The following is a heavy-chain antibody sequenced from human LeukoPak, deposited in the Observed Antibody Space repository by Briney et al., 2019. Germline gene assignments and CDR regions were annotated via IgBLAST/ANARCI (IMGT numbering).Heavy chain of an antibody. CDR3: ARLRARPYYFDY. J-gene: IGHJ4*02. V-gene: IGHV4-59*12. CDR1: GGSISSYY. CDR2: IYYSGST. Sequence: SETLSLTCTVSGGSISSYYWSWIRRPPGKGLEWIGYIYYSGSTSYNPSLKSRVTISVDTSKNQFSLKLSSVTAADTAVYYCARLRARPYYFDYWGQGTLVTVSS. D-gene: IGHD6-6*01.